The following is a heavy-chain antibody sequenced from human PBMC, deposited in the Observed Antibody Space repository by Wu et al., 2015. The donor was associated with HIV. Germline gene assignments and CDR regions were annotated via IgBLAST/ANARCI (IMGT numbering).Heavy chain of an antibody. Sequence: QVQLVQSGAEVKKPGSSVRVSCKASGATFSNYALSWVRQAPGQGLEWMGRLIPMYGAADYAQKFQGRVTITADVSTNTAYMVVNSLTSDDTAVYYCAGGGGRTAMDPFDFWGQGTLVTVPS. CDR2: LIPMYGAA. CDR1: GATFSNYA. J-gene: IGHJ4*02. CDR3: AGGGGRTAMDPFDF. D-gene: IGHD5-18*01. V-gene: IGHV1-69*13.